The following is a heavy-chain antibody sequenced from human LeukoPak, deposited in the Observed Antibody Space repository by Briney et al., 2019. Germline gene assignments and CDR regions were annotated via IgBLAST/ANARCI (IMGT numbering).Heavy chain of an antibody. J-gene: IGHJ6*02. V-gene: IGHV4-59*08. CDR2: IYYSGST. Sequence: SETLSLTCTVSGGSISSYYWSWIRQPPGKGLEWIGYIYYSGSTNYNPSLKSRVTISVDTSKNQFSLKLSSVTAADTAVYYCARAPYCSSSSCYFRGKDYYYYGMDVWGQGTTVTVSS. CDR1: GGSISSYY. CDR3: ARAPYCSSSSCYFRGKDYYYYGMDV. D-gene: IGHD2-2*01.